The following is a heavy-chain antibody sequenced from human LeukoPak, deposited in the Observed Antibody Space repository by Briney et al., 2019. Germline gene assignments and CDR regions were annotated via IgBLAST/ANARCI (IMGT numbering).Heavy chain of an antibody. CDR1: GFTFSTYS. CDR2: ISYSSSAI. CDR3: ARDSYGSSGYYYVSDY. Sequence: GGSLLISCAASGFTFSTYSMNRVRPAPGKGLEWVSYISYSSSAIYYADSVKGRFTIPRYNAKNSLSLQMNSLRDEDTAVYYCARDSYGSSGYYYVSDYWGQGTLVTVSS. D-gene: IGHD3-22*01. V-gene: IGHV3-48*02. J-gene: IGHJ4*02.